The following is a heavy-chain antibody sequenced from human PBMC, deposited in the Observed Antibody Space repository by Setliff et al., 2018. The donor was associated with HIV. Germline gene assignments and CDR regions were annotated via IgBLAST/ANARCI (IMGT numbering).Heavy chain of an antibody. V-gene: IGHV4-31*03. J-gene: IGHJ5*02. D-gene: IGHD2-2*01. CDR2: IYYSGTT. CDR3: ARGTRSSLNWFDP. CDR1: GDSISSGGYH. Sequence: SETLSLTCTVSGDSISSGGYHWSWIRQHPGKGLEWIGYIYYSGTTYYNPSLQSRLTISVDTSKNQFSLKLSSMTAADTAVYYCARGTRSSLNWFDPWGPGTLVTVSS.